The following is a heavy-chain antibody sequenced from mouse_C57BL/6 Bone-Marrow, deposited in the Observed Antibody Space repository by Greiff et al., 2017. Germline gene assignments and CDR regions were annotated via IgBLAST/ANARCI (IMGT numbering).Heavy chain of an antibody. CDR2: IYPGGGYT. CDR3: ARYYYGSSYAMDY. Sequence: VQLQQSGAELVRPGTSVKMSCKASGYTFTNYWIGWAKQRPGHGLEWIGDIYPGGGYTNYNGKFKGKAPLTADKSSSTAYMQFSSLTYEDSAIYYCARYYYGSSYAMDYWGQGTSVTVSS. V-gene: IGHV1-63*01. D-gene: IGHD1-1*01. J-gene: IGHJ4*01. CDR1: GYTFTNYW.